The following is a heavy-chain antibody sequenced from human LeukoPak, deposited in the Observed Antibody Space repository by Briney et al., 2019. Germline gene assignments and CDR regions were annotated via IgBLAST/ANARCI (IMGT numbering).Heavy chain of an antibody. D-gene: IGHD6-19*01. Sequence: ASVKVSCKASGYTFISYEIHWVRQATGQGREWMGRVNPSTGDTTYVQKFQDRISNTRDTSRRTSDMELNTLRSEDTAIYYCARLRFSSSGSNFDYWGQGTLVTVSS. J-gene: IGHJ4*02. CDR2: VNPSTGDT. CDR3: ARLRFSSSGSNFDY. CDR1: GYTFISYE. V-gene: IGHV1-8*03.